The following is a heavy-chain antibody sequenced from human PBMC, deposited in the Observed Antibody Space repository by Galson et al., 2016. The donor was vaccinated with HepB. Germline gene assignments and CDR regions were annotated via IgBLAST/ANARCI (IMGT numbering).Heavy chain of an antibody. V-gene: IGHV3-64D*06. D-gene: IGHD5-24*01. J-gene: IGHJ4*02. CDR2: ISADGTNT. CDR3: VKDRGRTIRDFDV. Sequence: SLRPSCAASGFTVSSYSMNWVRQAPGRGLEYVSSISADGTNTYYADSVKGRFTISRDFSKYTMYLQMSSLRTEDTAVYYCVKDRGRTIRDFDVWGQGTLVTVSS. CDR1: GFTVSSYS.